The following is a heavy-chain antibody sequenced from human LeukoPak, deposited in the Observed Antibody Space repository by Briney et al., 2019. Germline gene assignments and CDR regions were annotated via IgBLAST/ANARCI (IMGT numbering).Heavy chain of an antibody. V-gene: IGHV3-43*02. J-gene: IGHJ4*02. CDR2: ISGDGGST. CDR1: GFTFDDYA. D-gene: IGHD6-13*01. CDR3: AKGSPPGIAAAGFILWDY. Sequence: GGSLRLSCAASGFTFDDYAMHWVRQAPGKGLEWVSLISGDGGSTYYADSVKGRFTISRDNSKNSLYLQMNSLRTEDTALYYCAKGSPPGIAAAGFILWDYWGQGTLVTVSS.